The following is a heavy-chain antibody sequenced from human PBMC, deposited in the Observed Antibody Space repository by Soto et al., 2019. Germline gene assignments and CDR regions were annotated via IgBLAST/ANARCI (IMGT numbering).Heavy chain of an antibody. CDR2: IRDSGDST. Sequence: EVQLLESGGGLVQPGESLRLSCAVSGFIFGNYMMTWVRQAPGKGLALVSTIRDSGDSTYYADSVKGRFTISRDNFKNTLYLQMDSLGAEDTAVYYCAPHVYCSGGSCHYDAFDIRGQGAMVTVSS. D-gene: IGHD2-15*01. CDR3: APHVYCSGGSCHYDAFDI. V-gene: IGHV3-23*01. CDR1: GFIFGNYM. J-gene: IGHJ3*02.